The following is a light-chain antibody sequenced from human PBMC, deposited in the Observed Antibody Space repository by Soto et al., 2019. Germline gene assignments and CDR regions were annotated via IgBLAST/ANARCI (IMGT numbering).Light chain of an antibody. J-gene: IGKJ5*01. V-gene: IGKV3-15*01. CDR2: GAS. CDR3: QQYNNWPPIT. CDR1: QSVGSN. Sequence: EILLTQSPSTLPVSPGERATLTCRASQSVGSNLAWFQQKPGQAPRLLIYGASTRATGIPARFSGSGSGTEFTLTISSLQSEDFAVYYCQQYNNWPPITFGQGTRLEIK.